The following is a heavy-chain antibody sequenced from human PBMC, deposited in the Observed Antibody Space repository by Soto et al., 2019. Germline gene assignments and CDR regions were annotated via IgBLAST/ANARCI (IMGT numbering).Heavy chain of an antibody. J-gene: IGHJ5*02. CDR2: IIPILGIA. D-gene: IGHD2-2*02. CDR3: ARSDCSSTSCYSNWFDP. CDR1: GGTFSSYT. Sequence: QVQLVQSGAEVKKPGSSVKVSCKASGGTFSSYTISWVRQAPGQGLEWMGRIIPILGIANYAQKFQGRVTITADKSTSRAYMELSSLRSEDTAVYYCARSDCSSTSCYSNWFDPWGQGSLVTVSS. V-gene: IGHV1-69*02.